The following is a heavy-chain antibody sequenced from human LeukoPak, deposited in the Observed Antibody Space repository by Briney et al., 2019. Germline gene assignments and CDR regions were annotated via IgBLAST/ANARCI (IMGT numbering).Heavy chain of an antibody. V-gene: IGHV3-23*01. CDR2: ISGSGGST. J-gene: IGHJ4*02. CDR1: GFTFSSYT. D-gene: IGHD3-9*01. CDR3: AKDFGPLRYFDWLSPFY. Sequence: GGSLRLSCAASGFTFSSYTMSWVRQAPGRGLEWVSAISGSGGSTYYADSVKGRFTISRDNFKHTLYLQMNSLRAEDTAVYYCAKDFGPLRYFDWLSPFYWGQGTLVTVSS.